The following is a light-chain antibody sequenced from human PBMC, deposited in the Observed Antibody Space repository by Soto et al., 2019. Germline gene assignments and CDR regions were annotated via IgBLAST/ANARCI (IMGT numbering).Light chain of an antibody. Sequence: EIVMTQSPATPSVSPGERATLSCGASQSVTSNYLAWYQQKPGQAPRLLIFGASIRVKGIPDRFIGSGSGTDFTLTISRLEPEDFAVYYCQHYVTSLTTFGQGTKVDIK. CDR1: QSVTSNY. CDR3: QHYVTSLTT. CDR2: GAS. V-gene: IGKV3-20*01. J-gene: IGKJ1*01.